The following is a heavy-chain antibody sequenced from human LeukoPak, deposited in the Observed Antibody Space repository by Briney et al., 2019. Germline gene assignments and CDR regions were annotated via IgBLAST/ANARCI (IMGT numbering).Heavy chain of an antibody. CDR1: GGTFSSHA. D-gene: IGHD6-13*01. CDR2: IIPIFGTA. V-gene: IGHV1-69*13. J-gene: IGHJ4*02. Sequence: ASVKVSCKASGGTFSSHAISWVRQAPGQGLEWMGGIIPIFGTANYAQKFQGRVTITADESTSTAYMELSSLRSEDTAVYYCARSIAAAGIFFDYWGQGTLVTVSS. CDR3: ARSIAAAGIFFDY.